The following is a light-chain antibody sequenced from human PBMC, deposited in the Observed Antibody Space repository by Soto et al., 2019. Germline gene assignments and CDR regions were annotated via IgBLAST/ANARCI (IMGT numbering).Light chain of an antibody. V-gene: IGKV3-20*01. J-gene: IGKJ2*01. CDR1: RSFASSY. CDR3: QQYGASPPYT. Sequence: EIALTQSPGTLSLSPGERATLSCRASRSFASSYLAWYQQRPGQAPRLLIYAASNRATGIPDRFSGSGSGTDFTLTINRLEAEDSAVYYCQQYGASPPYTFGQGTKVDIK. CDR2: AAS.